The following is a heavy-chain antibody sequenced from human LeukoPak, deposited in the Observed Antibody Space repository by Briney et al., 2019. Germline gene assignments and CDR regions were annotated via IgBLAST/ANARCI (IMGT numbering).Heavy chain of an antibody. CDR3: AKGSLYYYDSSGSVHFDY. Sequence: PGGSLRLSCAASGFTFSSYAMSWVRQAPGKGLEWVSAISGSGGSTYYADSVKGRFTISRDNSKNTLYLQMNSLRAEDTAVDYCAKGSLYYYDSSGSVHFDYWGQGTLVTVSS. V-gene: IGHV3-23*01. CDR2: ISGSGGST. D-gene: IGHD3-22*01. CDR1: GFTFSSYA. J-gene: IGHJ4*02.